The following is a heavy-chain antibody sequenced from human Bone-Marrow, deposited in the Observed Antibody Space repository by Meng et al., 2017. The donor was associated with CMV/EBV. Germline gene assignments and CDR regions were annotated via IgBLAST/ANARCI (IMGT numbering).Heavy chain of an antibody. Sequence: ASVKVSCKASGYTFTSYYMHWVRQAPGQGLEWMGIINKNDGTANYVQKFQGRVTMTRDTSTSKIYMELSSLRSEDTAVYLCAREYRSSSDYWGHGTLVTVSS. CDR1: GYTFTSYY. V-gene: IGHV1-46*01. CDR2: INKNDGTA. D-gene: IGHD6-6*01. CDR3: AREYRSSSDY. J-gene: IGHJ4*01.